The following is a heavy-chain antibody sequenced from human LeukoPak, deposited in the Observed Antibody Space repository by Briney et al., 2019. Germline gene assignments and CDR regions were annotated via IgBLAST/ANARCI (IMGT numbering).Heavy chain of an antibody. Sequence: SETLSLTCAVYGGSFSGYYWSWIRQPPGKGLEWIGEINHSGSTNYNPSLKSRVTISVDTSKSQFSLKLSSVTAADTAVYYCARVVSSGWAGFGPWGQGTLVTVSS. CDR2: INHSGST. D-gene: IGHD6-19*01. V-gene: IGHV4-34*01. CDR1: GGSFSGYY. CDR3: ARVVSSGWAGFGP. J-gene: IGHJ5*02.